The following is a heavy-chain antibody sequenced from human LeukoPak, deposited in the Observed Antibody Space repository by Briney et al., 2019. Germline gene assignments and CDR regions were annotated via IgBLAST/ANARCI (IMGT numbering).Heavy chain of an antibody. Sequence: PSETLSLTCTVSGVSISSSNYYWGWIRQPPGKGLEWIGSMYYTGSTYYNPSLKSRVTIAIDTSKNQLSLKLSSVTAADTAVYYCADGNLFDYWGQGTLVTVSS. CDR2: MYYTGST. D-gene: IGHD4-23*01. CDR3: ADGNLFDY. CDR1: GVSISSSNYY. J-gene: IGHJ4*02. V-gene: IGHV4-39*07.